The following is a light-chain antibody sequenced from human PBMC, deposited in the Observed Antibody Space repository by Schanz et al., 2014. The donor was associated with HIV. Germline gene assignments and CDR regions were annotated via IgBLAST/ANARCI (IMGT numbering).Light chain of an antibody. J-gene: IGKJ4*01. CDR3: QQSYATPLT. CDR2: EAS. V-gene: IGKV1-5*03. Sequence: DIQMTQSPSTLSASVGDRVSITCRSSQSISSELAWYQQKPGSAPKLLIYEASTLETGVPSRFSGSASGTDFTLTINSLQPEDFATYYCQQSYATPLTFGGGTKVEIK. CDR1: QSISSE.